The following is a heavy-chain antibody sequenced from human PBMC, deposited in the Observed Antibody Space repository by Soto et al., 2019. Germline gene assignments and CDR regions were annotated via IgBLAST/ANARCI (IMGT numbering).Heavy chain of an antibody. J-gene: IGHJ4*02. CDR2: IYYSGST. CDR3: ARAPGSSGWYRAPPEYYFEY. CDR1: GASISSYY. D-gene: IGHD6-19*01. V-gene: IGHV4-59*01. Sequence: SETLSLTCTVSGASISSYYWSWIRQPPGKGLEWIGYIYYSGSTNYNRSLKSRVTISVDTSKNQFALKLSSVTAADTAVYYCARAPGSSGWYRAPPEYYFEYWGQGTLVTVSS.